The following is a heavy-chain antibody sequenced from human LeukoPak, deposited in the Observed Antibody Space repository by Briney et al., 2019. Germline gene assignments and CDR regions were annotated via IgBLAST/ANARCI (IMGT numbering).Heavy chain of an antibody. D-gene: IGHD6-13*01. CDR3: AKGGYSSSWPKNYYYYYYMDV. Sequence: GGSLRLSCAASGFTFSSYGMRWVRQAPGKGLEWVAFIRYDGSNKYYADSVKGRFTISRDNSKNTLYLQMNSLRAEDTAVYYCAKGGYSSSWPKNYYYYYYMDVWGKGTTVTVSS. CDR2: IRYDGSNK. V-gene: IGHV3-30*02. CDR1: GFTFSSYG. J-gene: IGHJ6*03.